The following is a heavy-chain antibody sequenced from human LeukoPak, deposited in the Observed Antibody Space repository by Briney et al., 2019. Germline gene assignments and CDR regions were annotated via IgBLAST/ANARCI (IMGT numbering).Heavy chain of an antibody. D-gene: IGHD1-26*01. Sequence: SETLSLICTVSGGSISTSSYYWGWVRQPPGKGLEWIGNIFYSGSTYYSPSLKSRVTISLDTSRNQFSLKLNSVTAADTAVYYCARVRGSYYGDYWGQGTLVTVSS. CDR2: IFYSGST. J-gene: IGHJ4*02. CDR3: ARVRGSYYGDY. CDR1: GGSISTSSYY. V-gene: IGHV4-39*07.